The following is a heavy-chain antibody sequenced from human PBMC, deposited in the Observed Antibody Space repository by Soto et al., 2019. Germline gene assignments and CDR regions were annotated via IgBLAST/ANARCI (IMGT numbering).Heavy chain of an antibody. V-gene: IGHV4-59*01. Sequence: XETLSLTCTASGGSSSSYYWSWIRQPPGKGLEWIGYIYYSGRTNYNPSLKSRVTLSVDTSKNQFSLKLSSVTAADTAVYYCARGDMEELPGAVLNYYYYAMDVWGQGTTVTVSS. CDR3: ARGDMEELPGAVLNYYYYAMDV. CDR1: GGSSSSYY. CDR2: IYYSGRT. J-gene: IGHJ6*02. D-gene: IGHD2-2*01.